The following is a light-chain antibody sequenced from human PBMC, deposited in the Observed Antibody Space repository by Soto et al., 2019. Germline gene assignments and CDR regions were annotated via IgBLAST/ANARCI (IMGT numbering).Light chain of an antibody. J-gene: IGLJ1*01. Sequence: QSALTQPRSVSGSPGQSVAISCTGTSSDVGGYNYVSWYQQHPGKAPKLMIYDVTKRPSGVPDRFSASKSGNTASLTIYGLQADDEADYYCCSYAGSYSYVFGTGTKVTVL. CDR1: SSDVGGYNY. V-gene: IGLV2-11*01. CDR3: CSYAGSYSYV. CDR2: DVT.